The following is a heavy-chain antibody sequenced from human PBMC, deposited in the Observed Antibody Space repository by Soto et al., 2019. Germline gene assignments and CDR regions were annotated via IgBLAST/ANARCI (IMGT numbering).Heavy chain of an antibody. CDR2: IAYDGNEK. J-gene: IGHJ6*02. CDR3: GKDVGDYVPYYYGVDV. CDR1: GFTFKTHA. V-gene: IGHV3-30*18. D-gene: IGHD1-26*01. Sequence: QVQLVESGGGVVQPGTSLRLSCAASGFTFKTHAMHWVRQAPCKGLEWMAVIAYDGNEKFYADSVKGRFTISRDNSKNALYLQINTLRNDDTAVYYCGKDVGDYVPYYYGVDVWGQGTTVTVSS.